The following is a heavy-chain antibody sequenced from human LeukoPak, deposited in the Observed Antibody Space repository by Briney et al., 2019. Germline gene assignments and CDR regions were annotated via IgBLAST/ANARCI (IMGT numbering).Heavy chain of an antibody. V-gene: IGHV3-23*01. CDR2: ISGSGGST. J-gene: IGHJ3*02. CDR1: GFTFSSYA. Sequence: GGSLRLSCAASGFTFSSYAMSWVRQAPGKGLEWVSAISGSGGSTYYADSVKGRFTISRDNSKNTLYLQMNSLRAEDTAVYYCAKALGIAVAGDDAFDIWGQGTMVTVSS. D-gene: IGHD6-19*01. CDR3: AKALGIAVAGDDAFDI.